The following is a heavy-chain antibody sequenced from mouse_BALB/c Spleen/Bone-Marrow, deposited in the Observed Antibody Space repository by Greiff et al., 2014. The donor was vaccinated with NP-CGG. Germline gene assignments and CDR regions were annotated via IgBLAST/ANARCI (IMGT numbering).Heavy chain of an antibody. CDR1: GFNIKDTF. Sequence: EVQLQQSGAELVKPGASVKLSCTASGFNIKDTFMHWMKQRPEQGLEWNGRIDPANGITKYDPKFQGKATITTDTSSNTAYLQLSSLATRVTAVYYCVNSCDCEGGGIDYWGQGATVTVSS. D-gene: IGHD2-4*01. CDR3: VNSCDCEGGGIDY. V-gene: IGHV14-3*02. CDR2: IDPANGIT. J-gene: IGHJ4*01.